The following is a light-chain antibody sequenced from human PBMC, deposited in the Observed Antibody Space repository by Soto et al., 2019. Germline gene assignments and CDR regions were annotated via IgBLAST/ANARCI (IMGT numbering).Light chain of an antibody. V-gene: IGKV1-27*01. CDR1: QDIINY. J-gene: IGKJ5*01. CDR3: QRYNSVPIT. CDR2: RAS. Sequence: DIQMTQSPSSLSASVADRVTMTCRASQDIINYLAWYQQKPGTVPKLLIYRASTLQSGVPSRFSGSGSATDFTLTISSLQPEDVATYYCQRYNSVPITFGQGTRLEI.